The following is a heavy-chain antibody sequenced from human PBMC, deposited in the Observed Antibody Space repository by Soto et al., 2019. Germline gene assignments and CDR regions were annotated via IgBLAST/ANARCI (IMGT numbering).Heavy chain of an antibody. D-gene: IGHD6-19*01. J-gene: IGHJ6*02. CDR3: ARDMSIAVAGYYYYYGMDV. V-gene: IGHV6-1*01. Sequence: QSQTLSLTCAISGDSVSSNSAAWNWIRQSPSRGLEWLGRTYYRSKWYNDYAVSVKSRITINPDTSKNQFSLQLNSVTPEDTAVYYCARDMSIAVAGYYYYYGMDVWGQGTTVTVSS. CDR1: GDSVSSNSAA. CDR2: TYYRSKWYN.